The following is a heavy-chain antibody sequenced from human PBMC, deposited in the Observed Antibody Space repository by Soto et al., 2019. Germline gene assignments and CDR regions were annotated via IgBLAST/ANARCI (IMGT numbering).Heavy chain of an antibody. D-gene: IGHD2-2*01. CDR3: ARGYCSSTSCYLDY. CDR1: GFSFSGSA. Sequence: LSCAPSGFSFSGSAVHWVRQASGKGLEWVGRIRSEAYSFATAYAASVKGRFTISRDDSKNTAYLQMNSLKTEDTAVYYCARGYCSSTSCYLDYWGQGTQVTVSS. CDR2: IRSEAYSFAT. J-gene: IGHJ4*02. V-gene: IGHV3-73*01.